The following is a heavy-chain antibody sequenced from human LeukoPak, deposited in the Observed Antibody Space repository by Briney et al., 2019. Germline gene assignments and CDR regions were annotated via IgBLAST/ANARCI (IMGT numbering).Heavy chain of an antibody. CDR1: GFTFSSYG. CDR3: CSALNPDGVYYFDY. J-gene: IGHJ4*02. CDR2: IWYDGSNK. Sequence: GGSLRLSCAASGFTFSSYGMHWVRQAPGKGLEWVAVIWYDGSNKYYADSVKGRFTISRDNSKNTLYLQMNSLRAEDTAVYYCCSALNPDGVYYFDYWGQGTLVTVSS. V-gene: IGHV3-30*02. D-gene: IGHD2-8*01.